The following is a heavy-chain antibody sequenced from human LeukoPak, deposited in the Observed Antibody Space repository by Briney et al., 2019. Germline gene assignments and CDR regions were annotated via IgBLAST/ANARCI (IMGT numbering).Heavy chain of an antibody. Sequence: GGSLRLSCAASGYTFSSYSINWVRQVPGKGLEWVSSISVRSNYIYYADSVRGRFSISRDDARDSLYLQMNSLRAEDTAVYYCVRLRRNSDTSGFYYYYDYWGQGTLVTVSS. V-gene: IGHV3-21*01. CDR1: GYTFSSYS. D-gene: IGHD3-22*01. CDR3: VRLRRNSDTSGFYYYYDY. CDR2: ISVRSNYI. J-gene: IGHJ4*02.